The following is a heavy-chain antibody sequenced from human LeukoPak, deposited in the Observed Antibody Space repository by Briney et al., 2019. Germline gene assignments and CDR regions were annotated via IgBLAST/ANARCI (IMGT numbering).Heavy chain of an antibody. CDR1: GFSFSNYN. Sequence: GGSLRLSCAASGFSFSNYNMNWVRQAPGKGLEWVSSISASSIYINYADSVKGRFTISRDNSKNTLYLQMNSLRAEDTAVYYCARHSGSSWTAAFDIWGQGTMVTVSS. J-gene: IGHJ3*02. V-gene: IGHV3-21*04. CDR3: ARHSGSSWTAAFDI. CDR2: ISASSIYI. D-gene: IGHD1-26*01.